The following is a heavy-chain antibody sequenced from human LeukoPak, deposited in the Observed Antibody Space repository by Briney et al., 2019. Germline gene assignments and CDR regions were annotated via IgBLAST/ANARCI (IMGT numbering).Heavy chain of an antibody. CDR2: INPNSGGT. J-gene: IGHJ2*01. V-gene: IGHV1-2*06. Sequence: ASVKVSCKASGYTFTGYYMHWVRQAPGQGLEWMGRINPNSGGTNYAQKFQGRVTMTRDTSISTAYMELSRLRSDDTAVYYCARGSYGDYGVGWYFDLWGRGTLVTVSS. D-gene: IGHD4-17*01. CDR3: ARGSYGDYGVGWYFDL. CDR1: GYTFTGYY.